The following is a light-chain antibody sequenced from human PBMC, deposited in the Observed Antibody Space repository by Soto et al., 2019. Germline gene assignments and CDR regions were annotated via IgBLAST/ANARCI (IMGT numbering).Light chain of an antibody. CDR3: QQGKTFPYT. Sequence: IQMTQSPSTVSASVGDGINISCRAAQDIGDWLAWYQQRHGKAPKLLIFHASTLNSGVPPRFSGTRSGTIFTLTVSALQPEDFATYYCQQGKTFPYTFGQGTRLET. CDR1: QDIGDW. J-gene: IGKJ2*01. CDR2: HAS. V-gene: IGKV1-12*01.